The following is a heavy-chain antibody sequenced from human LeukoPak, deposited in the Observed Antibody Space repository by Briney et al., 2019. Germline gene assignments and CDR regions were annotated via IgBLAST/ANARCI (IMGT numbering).Heavy chain of an antibody. CDR3: ARGKDRRSSVLRP. V-gene: IGHV4-61*01. D-gene: IGHD3-10*01. CDR2: IYYSGST. Sequence: SETLSLTCTVSGGSVSSGSYYWSWIRQPPGKGLEWIGYIYYSGSTNYNPSLKSRVTISVDTSKNQFSLKLSSVTAADTAVYYCARGKDRRSSVLRPWGQGTLVTVSS. J-gene: IGHJ5*02. CDR1: GGSVSSGSYY.